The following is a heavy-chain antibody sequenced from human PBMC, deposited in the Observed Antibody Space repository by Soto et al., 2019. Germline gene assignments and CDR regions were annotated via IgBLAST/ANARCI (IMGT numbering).Heavy chain of an antibody. J-gene: IGHJ6*02. CDR1: GGSISSSSYY. Sequence: QLQLQESGPGLVKPSETLSLTCTVSGGSISSSSYYWGWIRQPPGKGLEWIGSIYYSGSTYYNPALTCRVTKPVKTSKNQFSLRLSSVTAADTAVYYCARHTTNGGYYGSGSYAYYYYYGMDVWGQGTTVTVSS. CDR3: ARHTTNGGYYGSGSYAYYYYYGMDV. D-gene: IGHD3-10*01. V-gene: IGHV4-39*01. CDR2: IYYSGST.